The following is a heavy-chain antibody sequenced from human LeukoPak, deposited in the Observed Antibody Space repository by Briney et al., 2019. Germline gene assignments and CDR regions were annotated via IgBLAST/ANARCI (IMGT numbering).Heavy chain of an antibody. CDR3: AKSSSSGWYGPYYFDY. CDR1: GLTFYSYA. V-gene: IGHV3-30*02. Sequence: GGSLRLSSSASGLTFYSYAMAWVRQAPGKGLEWVANIKQDGSEKYYADSVKGRFTISRDNSKNTLYLQMNSLRAEDTAVYYCAKSSSSGWYGPYYFDYWGQGTLVTVSS. D-gene: IGHD6-19*01. CDR2: IKQDGSEK. J-gene: IGHJ4*02.